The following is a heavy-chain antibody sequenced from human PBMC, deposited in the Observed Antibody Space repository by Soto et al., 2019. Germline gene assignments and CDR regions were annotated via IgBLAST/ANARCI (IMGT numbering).Heavy chain of an antibody. CDR2: IYYSGST. CDR1: GGSISSGDYY. J-gene: IGHJ5*02. V-gene: IGHV4-30-4*01. Sequence: PSETLSLTCTVSGGSISSGDYYWSWIRQPPGKGLEWIGYIYYSGSTYYNPSLKSRVTISVDTSKNQFSLKLSSVTAADTAVYYCARGVAGKPNWFDPWGQGTLVTVSS. CDR3: ARGVAGKPNWFDP. D-gene: IGHD6-19*01.